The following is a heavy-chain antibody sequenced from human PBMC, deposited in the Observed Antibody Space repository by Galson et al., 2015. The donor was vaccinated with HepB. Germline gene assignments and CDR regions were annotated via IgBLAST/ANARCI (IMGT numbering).Heavy chain of an antibody. J-gene: IGHJ4*02. D-gene: IGHD3-10*01. V-gene: IGHV1-3*01. CDR3: ARAQGGAMVRGVIRAVDY. CDR2: INAGNGNT. CDR1: GYTFTSYA. Sequence: SVKVSCKASGYTFTSYAMHWVRQAPGQRLEWMGWINAGNGNTKYSQKFQGRVTITRDTSASTAYMELSSLRSEDTAVYYCARAQGGAMVRGVIRAVDYWGQGTLVTVSS.